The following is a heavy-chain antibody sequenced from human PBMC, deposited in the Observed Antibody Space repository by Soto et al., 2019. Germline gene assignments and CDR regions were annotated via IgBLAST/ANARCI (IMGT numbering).Heavy chain of an antibody. CDR1: GDTLSHHG. J-gene: IGHJ4*02. V-gene: IGHV1-46*01. D-gene: IGHD4-17*01. CDR3: ARERDYGGILFDY. Sequence: GASVKVSCKASGDTLSHHGDSWVRQAPGHRLEWMGIINASGSRTSYAQKFQRRDTSTQDTSTSTVYMELRSLRSEVTAVYCCARERDYGGILFDYWGQGTLVTVSS. CDR2: INASGSRT.